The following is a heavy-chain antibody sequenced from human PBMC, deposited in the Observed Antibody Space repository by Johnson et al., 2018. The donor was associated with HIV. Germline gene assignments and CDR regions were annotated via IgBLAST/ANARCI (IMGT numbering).Heavy chain of an antibody. Sequence: QMQLVESGGGVVQPGRSLRLSCAASGFTFSNYAMHWVRQAPGRGLEWVAVISYDGSNKYYADSVKGRFTISRDNSKNTLYLQMNSLRAEDTAVYYCARDYREANAFDIWGQGTMVTVSS. V-gene: IGHV3-30-3*01. CDR3: ARDYREANAFDI. CDR1: GFTFSNYA. D-gene: IGHD1-26*01. CDR2: ISYDGSNK. J-gene: IGHJ3*02.